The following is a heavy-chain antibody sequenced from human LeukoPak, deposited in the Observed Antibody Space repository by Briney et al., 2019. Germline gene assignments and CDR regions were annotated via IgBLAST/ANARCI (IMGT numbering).Heavy chain of an antibody. Sequence: SETLSLTCTVSGYSISSGYYWGWIRQPPGKGLEWIGSIYHSGSTYYNPSLKSRVTISVDTSKNQFSLKLSSVTAADTAVYYCIRWSGSYRTFDYWGQGTLVTVSS. J-gene: IGHJ4*02. D-gene: IGHD1-26*01. CDR3: IRWSGSYRTFDY. CDR1: GYSISSGYY. CDR2: IYHSGST. V-gene: IGHV4-38-2*02.